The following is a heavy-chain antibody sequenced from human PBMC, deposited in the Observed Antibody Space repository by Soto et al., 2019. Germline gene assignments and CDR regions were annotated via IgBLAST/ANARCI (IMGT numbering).Heavy chain of an antibody. V-gene: IGHV3-23*01. CDR3: AKNPTSSGWYYFEY. CDR2: ISSSSGST. J-gene: IGHJ4*02. D-gene: IGHD6-19*01. CDR1: GFTFNRYA. Sequence: EVQLLESGGGLVQPGGSLRLSCAASGFTFNRYAMSWVRQAPGKGLEWVSSISSSSGSTYYADSVKGRFTVSRDNSKNTLYLQMNRLRAEDTAVYYCAKNPTSSGWYYFEYWGQGTLVTVSS.